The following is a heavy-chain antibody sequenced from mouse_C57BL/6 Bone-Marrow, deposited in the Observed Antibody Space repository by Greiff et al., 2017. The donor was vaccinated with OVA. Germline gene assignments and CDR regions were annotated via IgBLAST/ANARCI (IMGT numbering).Heavy chain of an antibody. CDR3: ARDGDYYAMDY. CDR2: SRNKANDYTT. J-gene: IGHJ4*01. Sequence: EVNVVESGGGLVQSGRSLRLSCATSGFTFSDFYMEWVRQAPGKGLEWIAASRNKANDYTTEYSASVKGRFIVSRDTSQSILYLQMNALRAEDTAIYYCARDGDYYAMDYWGQGTSVTVSS. V-gene: IGHV7-1*01. CDR1: GFTFSDFY.